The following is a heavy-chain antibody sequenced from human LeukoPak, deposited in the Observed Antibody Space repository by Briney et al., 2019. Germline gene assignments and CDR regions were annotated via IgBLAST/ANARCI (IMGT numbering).Heavy chain of an antibody. J-gene: IGHJ4*02. D-gene: IGHD1-26*01. CDR3: ARVGYSNSYDY. CDR2: MNPNTGNA. CDR1: GYTFTNFD. Sequence: VASMKVSCKASGYTFTNFDINWVRQATGQGLERMGWMNPNTGNAGYARKFQDRVTITWDASISTAYMDLSSLRSEDTAVYYCARVGYSNSYDYWGQGTQVTVSS. V-gene: IGHV1-8*01.